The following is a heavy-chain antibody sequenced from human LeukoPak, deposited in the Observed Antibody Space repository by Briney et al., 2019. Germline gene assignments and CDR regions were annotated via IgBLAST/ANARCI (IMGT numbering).Heavy chain of an antibody. J-gene: IGHJ4*02. Sequence: GESLKISCKGFGYSFTSYWIGWVRQIPGKGLEWMGIIYPGDSDTRYSPSFQGQVTISADKSISTAYLQWSSLKASDTAMYYCARQPTIFGVVTNDYWGQGTLVAVSS. CDR2: IYPGDSDT. CDR3: ARQPTIFGVVTNDY. D-gene: IGHD3-3*01. V-gene: IGHV5-51*01. CDR1: GYSFTSYW.